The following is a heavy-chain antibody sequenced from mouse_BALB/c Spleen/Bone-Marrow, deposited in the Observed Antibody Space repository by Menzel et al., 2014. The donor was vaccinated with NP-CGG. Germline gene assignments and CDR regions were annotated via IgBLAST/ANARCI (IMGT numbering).Heavy chain of an antibody. CDR1: GYTFTSYW. CDR2: XNPITGYT. V-gene: IGHV1-7*01. Sequence: VQLQESGAQVAKPGASVKMSCKASGYTFTSYWMHWVKQRPGQGLEWIGYXNPITGYTEYNQKFKDKATLTADKSSSTAYMQLSSLTSEDSAVYYCXXXXXXXXGYCAMDYWGXGTSVTVSS. J-gene: IGHJ4*01. CDR3: XXXXXXXXGYCAMDY.